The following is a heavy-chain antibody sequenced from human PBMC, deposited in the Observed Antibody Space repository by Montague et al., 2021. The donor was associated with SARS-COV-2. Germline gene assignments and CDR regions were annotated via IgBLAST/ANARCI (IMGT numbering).Heavy chain of an antibody. J-gene: IGHJ5*02. V-gene: IGHV4-34*01. CDR1: GGSFSGYY. D-gene: IGHD3-16*02. CDR2: INHSGST. CDR3: ARGYDYVWGSYRYLHWFDP. Sequence: SETLSLTCAVYGGSFSGYYWSWIRQPPGKGLEWIGEINHSGSTNYNPSLKRRVTISVDTSKNQFSLKLSSVTAADTAVYYCARGYDYVWGSYRYLHWFDPWGQGTLVTVSS.